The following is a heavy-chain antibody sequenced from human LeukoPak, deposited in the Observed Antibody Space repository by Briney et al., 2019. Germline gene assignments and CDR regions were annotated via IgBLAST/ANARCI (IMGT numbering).Heavy chain of an antibody. Sequence: GGSLRLSCAASGFTFSSYSMNWVRQAPGKGLEWVSSISSSSSYIYYADSVKGRFTISRDNAKNSLYLQMNSLRAEDTAVYYCARGLLTGNYSLGYWGQGTLVTVSS. V-gene: IGHV3-21*01. CDR3: ARGLLTGNYSLGY. J-gene: IGHJ4*02. CDR2: ISSSSSYI. CDR1: GFTFSSYS. D-gene: IGHD3-9*01.